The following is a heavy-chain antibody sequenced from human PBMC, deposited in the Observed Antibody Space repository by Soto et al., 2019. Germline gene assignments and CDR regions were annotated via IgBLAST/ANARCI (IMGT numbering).Heavy chain of an antibody. D-gene: IGHD3-22*01. CDR1: GGSVSSGGNY. CDR2: IYYSGST. V-gene: IGHV4-61*08. J-gene: IGHJ3*02. CDR3: ASYYPEELDAFDI. Sequence: SETLSLTCTVSGGSVSSGGNYGSWIRQPPGKGLEWIGYIYYSGSTNYNPSLKSRVTISVDTSKNQFSLKLSSVTAADTAVYYCASYYPEELDAFDIWGQGTMVTVS.